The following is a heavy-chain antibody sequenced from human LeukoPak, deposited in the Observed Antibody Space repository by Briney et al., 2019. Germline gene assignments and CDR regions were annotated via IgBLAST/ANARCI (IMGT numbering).Heavy chain of an antibody. J-gene: IGHJ5*02. CDR3: ASNDYRDAGLAP. CDR1: GFAFSRYS. CDR2: ISYSGPHM. Sequence: NPGGSLRLSCAASGFAFSRYSMNWVRQAPGKGLEWVSSISYSGPHMFYADSVRGRFTISRDNTENSLFLPMKSLRAEDTAVYFCASNDYRDAGLAPWGQGTLVTVSS. V-gene: IGHV3-21*01. D-gene: IGHD4-17*01.